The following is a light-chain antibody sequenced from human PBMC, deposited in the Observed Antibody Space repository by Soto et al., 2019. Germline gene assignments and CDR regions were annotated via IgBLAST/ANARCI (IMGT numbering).Light chain of an antibody. CDR1: SSDVGSYNL. CDR2: EGS. CDR3: CSYAGSSTSV. J-gene: IGLJ1*01. Sequence: QSVLTQPASVSGSPGQSITISCTRTSSDVGSYNLVSWYQQHPGKAPKLMIYEGSKRPSGVSNRFSGSKSGNTASLTISGLQAEDEAAYYCCSYAGSSTSVFGTGTKVTVL. V-gene: IGLV2-23*01.